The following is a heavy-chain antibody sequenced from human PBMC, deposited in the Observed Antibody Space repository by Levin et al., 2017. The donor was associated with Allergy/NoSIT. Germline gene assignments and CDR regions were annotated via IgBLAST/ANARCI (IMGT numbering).Heavy chain of an antibody. CDR2: IKQDGSDK. Sequence: GESLKISCAASGFTFSSSWMTWVRQAPGKGLEWVASIKQDGSDKYYVDSVKGRFTISRDNAKNSLYLEMSSLRAEDTGVYYCARGGGSSDYWGQGTLVTISS. CDR3: ARGGGSSDY. CDR1: GFTFSSSW. V-gene: IGHV3-7*01. J-gene: IGHJ4*02.